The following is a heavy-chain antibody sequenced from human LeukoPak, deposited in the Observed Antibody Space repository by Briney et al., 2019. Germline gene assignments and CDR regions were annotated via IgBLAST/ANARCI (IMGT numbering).Heavy chain of an antibody. Sequence: ASVKVSCTASGYTFTNFYIHWVRQAPGQGLEWMGRINPNTGGTNFAQKFQDRVTVTRDTSISTAYLELSSLTSGDTAVYHCVTSFDYSDFYWGQGTLVTVS. CDR1: GYTFTNFY. CDR3: VTSFDYSDFY. D-gene: IGHD4-11*01. V-gene: IGHV1-2*06. CDR2: INPNTGGT. J-gene: IGHJ4*02.